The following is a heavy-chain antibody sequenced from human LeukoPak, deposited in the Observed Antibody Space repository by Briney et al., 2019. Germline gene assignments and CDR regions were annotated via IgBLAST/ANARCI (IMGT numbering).Heavy chain of an antibody. CDR1: GFSISSGHY. D-gene: IGHD4-17*01. V-gene: IGHV4-38-2*02. CDR3: ARVTTVTTSFHFDY. CDR2: VYQSGTT. Sequence: PSETLFLTCTVSGFSISSGHYWGWVRQPPGAGLEWIGSVYQSGTTYYNPSLKSRVTTSVDMSKNQFSLRLRPVTAADTAVYYCARVTTVTTSFHFDYWGQGTLVTVSS. J-gene: IGHJ4*02.